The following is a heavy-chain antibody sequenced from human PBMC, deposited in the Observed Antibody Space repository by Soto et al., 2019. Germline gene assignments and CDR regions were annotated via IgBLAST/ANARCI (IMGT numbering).Heavy chain of an antibody. CDR2: ISAYNGNT. D-gene: IGHD5-18*01. J-gene: IGHJ6*02. CDR1: GYAFTSYG. CDR3: AVHRGIQLWLEADYYYYGMDV. Sequence: GASVKVSCKASGYAFTSYGISWVRQAPGQGLEWMGWISAYNGNTNYAQKLQGRVTMTTDTSTSTAYMELRSLRSDDTAVYYCAVHRGIQLWLEADYYYYGMDVWGQGTTVTVSS. V-gene: IGHV1-18*01.